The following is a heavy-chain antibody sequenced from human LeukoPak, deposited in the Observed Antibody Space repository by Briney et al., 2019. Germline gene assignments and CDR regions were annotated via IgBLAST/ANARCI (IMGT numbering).Heavy chain of an antibody. CDR1: GGSFSGYY. Sequence: SETLSLTCAVYGGSFSGYYWSWIRQPPGKGLEWIGYIYYSGSTNYNPSLKSRVTISVDTSKNQFSLKLSSVTAADTAVYYCARADYYYYYGMDVWGQGTTVTVSS. CDR3: ARADYYYYYGMDV. V-gene: IGHV4-59*01. CDR2: IYYSGST. J-gene: IGHJ6*02.